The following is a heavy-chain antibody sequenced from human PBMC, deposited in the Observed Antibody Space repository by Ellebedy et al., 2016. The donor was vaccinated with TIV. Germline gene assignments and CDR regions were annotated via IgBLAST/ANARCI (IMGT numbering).Heavy chain of an antibody. CDR1: GFSFSSYA. J-gene: IGHJ4*02. Sequence: GGSLGLSXARSGFSFSSYAMTWVRQAPGKGLDWVSAVSANGGSTYYADSVKGRFTISRDNSKNTLYLQMNSLRAEDTAVYYCAKDRYTDRGRYFDYWGQGTLVTVSS. CDR3: AKDRYTDRGRYFDY. CDR2: VSANGGST. D-gene: IGHD5-24*01. V-gene: IGHV3-23*01.